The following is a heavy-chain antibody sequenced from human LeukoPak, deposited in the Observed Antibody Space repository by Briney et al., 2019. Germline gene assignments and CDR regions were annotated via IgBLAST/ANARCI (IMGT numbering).Heavy chain of an antibody. CDR2: IYPGDSDT. V-gene: IGHV5-51*01. Sequence: GESLKISCKGSGYSFTNYWIGWVRQMPGKGQEWMGIIYPGDSDTRYSPSLQGQVTISADKSISTAYLQWSSLKASDTAIYYCARHVTATRPPDYWGQGTLVTVSS. CDR1: GYSFTNYW. D-gene: IGHD6-6*01. CDR3: ARHVTATRPPDY. J-gene: IGHJ4*02.